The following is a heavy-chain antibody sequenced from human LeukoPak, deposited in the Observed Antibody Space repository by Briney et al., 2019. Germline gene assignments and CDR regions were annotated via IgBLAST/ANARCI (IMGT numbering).Heavy chain of an antibody. V-gene: IGHV3-30*04. CDR2: ISYDGSNK. CDR3: ARGLDY. Sequence: GGSLRLSCAASGFTFSSYAMHWVRQAPGKGLEWVAVISYDGSNKYYADSVKGRFTISRDNAKNTLYLQMNSLRAEDTAVYYCARGLDYWGQGTLVTVSS. CDR1: GFTFSSYA. J-gene: IGHJ4*02.